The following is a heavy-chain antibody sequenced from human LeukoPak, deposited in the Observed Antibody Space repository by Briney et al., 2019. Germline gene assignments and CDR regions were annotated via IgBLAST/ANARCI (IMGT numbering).Heavy chain of an antibody. Sequence: GGSLRLSCAASGFTFDDYAMHWVRQAPGKGLEWVSGISWNSGSIGYADSVKGRFTISRDNAKNSLYLQMNSLRAEDTAVYYCARDGVVPAALTAYWGQGTLVTVSS. CDR1: GFTFDDYA. V-gene: IGHV3-9*01. CDR3: ARDGVVPAALTAY. D-gene: IGHD2-2*01. CDR2: ISWNSGSI. J-gene: IGHJ4*02.